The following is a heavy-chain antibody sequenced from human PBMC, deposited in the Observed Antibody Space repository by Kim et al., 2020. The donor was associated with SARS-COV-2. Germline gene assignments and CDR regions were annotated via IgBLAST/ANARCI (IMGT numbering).Heavy chain of an antibody. Sequence: YADAVKGRFTLSRENSKNTLYLQMNSLRAEDTAVYYCANTYYYGNGMDVWGQGTTVTVSS. V-gene: IGHV3-30*02. D-gene: IGHD3-10*01. CDR3: ANTYYYGNGMDV. J-gene: IGHJ6*02.